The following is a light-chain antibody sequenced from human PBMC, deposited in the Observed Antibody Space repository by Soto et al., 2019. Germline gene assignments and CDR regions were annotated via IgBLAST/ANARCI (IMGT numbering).Light chain of an antibody. J-gene: IGLJ2*01. CDR3: SAYTGNKTLVA. V-gene: IGLV2-14*01. Sequence: QSALTQPASVSGSPGQSITISCTGTSSDVGGYNYVSWYQQHPGKAPKLIIYDVSNRPSGVSNRFSGSKSGNTAYLTISGLQAEDEADYYGSAYTGNKTLVAVGGGTKFTVL. CDR2: DVS. CDR1: SSDVGGYNY.